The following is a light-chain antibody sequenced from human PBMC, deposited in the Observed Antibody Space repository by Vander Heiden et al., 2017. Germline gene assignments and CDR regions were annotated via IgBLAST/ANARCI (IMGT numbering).Light chain of an antibody. J-gene: IGKJ1*01. CDR2: LGS. CDR3: MQALRTWT. CDR1: QSLLHSNGYNY. V-gene: IGKV2-28*01. Sequence: DIVMNQSPLSLPVTPGEPASISCRSSQSLLHSNGYNYLDWYLQKPGQSPQLLIYLGSNRASGVPDRFSGSGSGTDFTLKISRVEAEDVGVYYCMQALRTWTFGQGTKVEIK.